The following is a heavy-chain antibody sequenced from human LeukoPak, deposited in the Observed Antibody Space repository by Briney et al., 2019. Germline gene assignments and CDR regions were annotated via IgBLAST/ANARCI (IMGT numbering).Heavy chain of an antibody. Sequence: GGSLRLSCAASGFTSSSYAMHWVRQAPGKGLEWVAVISYDGSNKYYADSVKGRFTISRDNSKNTLYLQMNSLRAEDTAVYYCASDILTGYYTPYYWGQGTLVTVSS. V-gene: IGHV3-30*04. CDR2: ISYDGSNK. D-gene: IGHD3-9*01. J-gene: IGHJ4*02. CDR3: ASDILTGYYTPYY. CDR1: GFTSSSYA.